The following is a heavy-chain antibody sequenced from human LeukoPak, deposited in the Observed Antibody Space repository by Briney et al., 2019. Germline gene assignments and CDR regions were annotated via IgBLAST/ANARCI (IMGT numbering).Heavy chain of an antibody. CDR3: AAPITMNDY. J-gene: IGHJ4*02. Sequence: SETLSLTCTVSGGSISSWYWSWIRQPPGKGLEWIGSIYHSGSTYYNPSLKSRVTISVDTSKNQFSLKLSSVTAADTAVYYCAAPITMNDYWGQGTLVTVSS. CDR2: IYHSGST. V-gene: IGHV4-59*04. CDR1: GGSISSWY. D-gene: IGHD3-22*01.